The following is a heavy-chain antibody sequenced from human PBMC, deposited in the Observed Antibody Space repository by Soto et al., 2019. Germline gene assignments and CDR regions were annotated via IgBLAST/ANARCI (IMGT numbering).Heavy chain of an antibody. D-gene: IGHD3-9*01. V-gene: IGHV3-15*01. Sequence: GVLSLSCAASGFTFSNAWMSCVRQAPGKGLEWVGRIKSKTDGGTTDYAAPVKGRFTISRDDSKNKLYLQMNSLKTEDTAVYYCTTDFDKWNYHGYWGQGTPVTVSS. CDR2: IKSKTDGGTT. CDR3: TTDFDKWNYHGY. J-gene: IGHJ4*02. CDR1: GFTFSNAW.